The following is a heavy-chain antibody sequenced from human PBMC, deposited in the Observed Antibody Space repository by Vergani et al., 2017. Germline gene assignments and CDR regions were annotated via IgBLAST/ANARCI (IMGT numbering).Heavy chain of an antibody. CDR1: GFTFTSSA. V-gene: IGHV1-58*02. CDR2: IVVGSGNT. CDR3: AGGRRIYSNYFYDYYMDV. D-gene: IGHD4-11*01. J-gene: IGHJ6*03. Sequence: QMQLVQSGPEVKKPGTSAKVSCKASGFTFTSSAMQWVRQARGQRLEWIGWIVVGSGNTNYAQKFQERVTITRDMSTSTAYMELSSLRSEDTAVYYCAGGRRIYSNYFYDYYMDVWGKGTTVTVSS.